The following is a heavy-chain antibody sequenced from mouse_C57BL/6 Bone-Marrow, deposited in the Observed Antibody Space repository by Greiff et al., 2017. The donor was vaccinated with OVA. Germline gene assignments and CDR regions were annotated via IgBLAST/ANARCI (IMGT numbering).Heavy chain of an antibody. Sequence: EVQLQESGGGLVQPGGSMKLSCAASGFTFSDAWMDWVRQSPEKGLEWAAEIRNKANNHATYYAESVKGRFTISRDDSKSSVYLQMNSLRAEDTGIYYCTGAMDYWGQGTSVTVSS. J-gene: IGHJ4*01. CDR2: IRNKANNHAT. CDR1: GFTFSDAW. CDR3: TGAMDY. V-gene: IGHV6-6*01.